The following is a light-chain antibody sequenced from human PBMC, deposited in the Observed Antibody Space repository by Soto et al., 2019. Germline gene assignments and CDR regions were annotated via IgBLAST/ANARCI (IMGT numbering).Light chain of an antibody. CDR3: QQRTNWLLT. J-gene: IGKJ4*01. V-gene: IGKV3-11*01. CDR2: DAS. Sequence: EVVLTQSPATLSLSPGERATLSCRASQSVGSHLSWYQHRPGQAPTLLIYDASNRATGIPARFSGSGSGTDFTLTISSREPEDFAVYYCQQRTNWLLTFGGGTNVEIK. CDR1: QSVGSH.